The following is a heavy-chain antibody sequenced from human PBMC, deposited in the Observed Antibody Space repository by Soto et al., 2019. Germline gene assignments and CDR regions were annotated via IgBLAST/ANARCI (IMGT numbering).Heavy chain of an antibody. Sequence: EVQLVESGGGLVKPGGSLRLSCAASGFTFSSYSMNWVRQAPGKGLEWVSSISSSSSYIYYADSVKGRFTISRDNAKNSLYLQMNSQRAEDTAGYYCARELFYVSSGASFDDWGQGTLVTVSS. J-gene: IGHJ4*02. CDR3: ARELFYVSSGASFDD. CDR2: ISSSSSYI. D-gene: IGHD2-15*01. CDR1: GFTFSSYS. V-gene: IGHV3-21*01.